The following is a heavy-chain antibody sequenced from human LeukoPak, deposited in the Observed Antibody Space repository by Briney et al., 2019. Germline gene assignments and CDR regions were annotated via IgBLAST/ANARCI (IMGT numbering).Heavy chain of an antibody. V-gene: IGHV3-9*01. Sequence: GGSLRLSCAASGFTFDDYAMHWVRQAPGKGLEWVSGISWNSGSIGYADSVKGRFTISRDNAKNSLYLQMNSLRAEDTAFYYCAKDRSNDFLMEVWGQGTTVTVSS. CDR3: AKDRSNDFLMEV. J-gene: IGHJ6*02. CDR1: GFTFDDYA. D-gene: IGHD2-21*02. CDR2: ISWNSGSI.